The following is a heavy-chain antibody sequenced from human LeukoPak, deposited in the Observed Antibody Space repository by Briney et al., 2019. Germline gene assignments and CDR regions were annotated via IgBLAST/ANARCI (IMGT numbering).Heavy chain of an antibody. J-gene: IGHJ4*02. CDR2: ISSSSSNT. V-gene: IGHV3-48*01. CDR3: ARVNRMVPGYCSGGTCPGDY. CDR1: GFTFSSYG. Sequence: PGGSLRLSCAASGFTFSSYGMSWVRQAPGKGLEWVAYISSSSSNTYYADSVKGRFTISRDNAKNSLYLQMNSLRAEDTAVYYCARVNRMVPGYCSGGTCPGDYWGQGTPVTVSS. D-gene: IGHD2-15*01.